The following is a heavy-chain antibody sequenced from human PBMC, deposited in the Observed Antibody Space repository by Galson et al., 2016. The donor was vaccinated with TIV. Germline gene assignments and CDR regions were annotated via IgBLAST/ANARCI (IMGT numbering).Heavy chain of an antibody. CDR2: IVPIFRTP. D-gene: IGHD3-22*01. CDR3: AREMYFYDSSRKGDAFDV. J-gene: IGHJ3*01. CDR1: EDTFSNHA. V-gene: IGHV1-69*13. Sequence: SVKVSCKASEDTFSNHAISWARQAPGQGLEWMGRIVPIFRTPTYAQKFQGRVTLTADESTSTAYMERSNLRSEDTAVYYCAREMYFYDSSRKGDAFDVWGQGSMVTVSS.